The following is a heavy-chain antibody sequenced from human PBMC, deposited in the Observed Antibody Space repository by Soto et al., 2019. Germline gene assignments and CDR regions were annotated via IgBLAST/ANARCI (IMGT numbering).Heavy chain of an antibody. D-gene: IGHD3-22*01. CDR1: GGTFSSYA. CDR2: IIPIFGTA. V-gene: IGHV1-69*06. Sequence: QVQLVQSGAEVKKPGSSVKVSCKASGGTFSSYAISWVRQAPGQGLEWMGGIIPIFGTANYAQKFQGRVTITADNSTSTAYMELSSLRSEDTAVYYCARAPPNYYDSSGYYLGNWFDPWGQGTLVTVSS. J-gene: IGHJ5*02. CDR3: ARAPPNYYDSSGYYLGNWFDP.